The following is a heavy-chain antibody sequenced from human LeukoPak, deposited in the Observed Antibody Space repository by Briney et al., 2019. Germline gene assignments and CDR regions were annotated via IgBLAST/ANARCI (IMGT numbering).Heavy chain of an antibody. Sequence: GASVKVSCKASGYTFTSYDINWVRQATGQGLEWMGWMNPNSGNTGYAQKFQGRVTMTRDTSTSTVYMELSSLRSEDTAVYYCARAPMIAAAGTKGFDPWGQGTLVTVSS. CDR2: MNPNSGNT. V-gene: IGHV1-8*01. CDR3: ARAPMIAAAGTKGFDP. CDR1: GYTFTSYD. D-gene: IGHD6-13*01. J-gene: IGHJ5*02.